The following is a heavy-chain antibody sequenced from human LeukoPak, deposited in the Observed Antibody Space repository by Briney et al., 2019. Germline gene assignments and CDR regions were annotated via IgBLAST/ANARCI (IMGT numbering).Heavy chain of an antibody. CDR2: IKQDGSEK. V-gene: IGHV3-7*01. J-gene: IGHJ4*02. CDR3: ARCDFAVPGGLY. CDR1: GFTFSSYA. D-gene: IGHD6-19*01. Sequence: PGGSLRLSCAASGFTFSSYAMSWVRQAPGKGLEWVANIKQDGSEKHYVDSVKGRFTISRDNAKNSLHLQMNSLRAEDTAVYYCARCDFAVPGGLYWGQGTLVTVSS.